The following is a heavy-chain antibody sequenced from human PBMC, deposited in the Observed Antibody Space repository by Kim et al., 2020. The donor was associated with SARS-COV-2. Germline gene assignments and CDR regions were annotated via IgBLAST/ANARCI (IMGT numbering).Heavy chain of an antibody. CDR1: GGSVSSGSYY. Sequence: SETLSLTCTVSGGSVSSGSYYWSWIRQPPGKGLEWIGHIYYTGSTNYNPSLKSRVTISLDTSKNQFSLRLSSVTAADTAVYYCARDGSSGSYPTFDYWGQGTLVTVSS. CDR3: ARDGSSGSYPTFDY. D-gene: IGHD1-26*01. J-gene: IGHJ4*02. CDR2: IYYTGST. V-gene: IGHV4-61*01.